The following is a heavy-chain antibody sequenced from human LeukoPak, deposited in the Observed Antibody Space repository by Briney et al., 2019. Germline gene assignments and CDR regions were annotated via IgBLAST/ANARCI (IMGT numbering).Heavy chain of an antibody. J-gene: IGHJ5*02. V-gene: IGHV1-2*06. CDR2: INPNSGGT. Sequence: ASVKVSCKASGYTFTGHFIHWVRQAPGQGLEWMGRINPNSGGTNYAQKFQGRVTMTRDTSISTAYMELSRLTSDDTAVYYCARDPITGGSADNWFDPWGQGTLVTVSS. CDR3: ARDPITGGSADNWFDP. D-gene: IGHD2-15*01. CDR1: GYTFTGHF.